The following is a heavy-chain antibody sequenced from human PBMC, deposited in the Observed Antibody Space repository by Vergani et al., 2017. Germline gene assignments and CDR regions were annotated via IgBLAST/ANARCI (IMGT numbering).Heavy chain of an antibody. CDR1: GGAVNSASNF. CDR2: TSTDGST. V-gene: IGHV4-61*02. D-gene: IGHD6-13*01. CDR3: ARGSRAAGYSGPDS. Sequence: QVQLQESGPGLVKPSQTLSLTCSVSGGAVNSASNFWTWIRQPAGKGLEWIGRTSTDGSTNYNPSLKSRVTVSVDTSKTQISLRLTSVTAEDTAVYYCARGSRAAGYSGPDSWGQGTRVTVSS. J-gene: IGHJ4*02.